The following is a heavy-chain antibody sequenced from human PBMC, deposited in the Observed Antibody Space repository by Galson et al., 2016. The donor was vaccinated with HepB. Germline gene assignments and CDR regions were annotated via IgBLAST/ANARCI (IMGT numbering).Heavy chain of an antibody. CDR1: GFTFSSCG. Sequence: SLRLSCAASGFTFSSCGMSWVRQAPGKGLEWVSTISDSGSNTHYADSVGGRFTISRDNSKNTLYLQMKSLRAEDTAVYYCAKDVGGEAFFEYWGQGALVTVSS. CDR2: ISDSGSNT. V-gene: IGHV3-23*01. CDR3: AKDVGGEAFFEY. D-gene: IGHD1-26*01. J-gene: IGHJ4*02.